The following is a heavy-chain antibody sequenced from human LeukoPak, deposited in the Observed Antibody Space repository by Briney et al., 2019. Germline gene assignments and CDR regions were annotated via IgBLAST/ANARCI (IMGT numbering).Heavy chain of an antibody. V-gene: IGHV3-9*01. CDR1: GFTFDDYA. J-gene: IGHJ4*02. CDR2: ISWNSGSI. CDR3: AKSGRYDSRGYYFDY. Sequence: GGSLRLSCAASGFTFDDYAMHWIRQAPGKGLEWVSGISWNSGSIGYADSVKGRFTISRDNAKNSLYLQMNSLRAEDTALYYCAKSGRYDSRGYYFDYWGQGTLVTVSS. D-gene: IGHD3-22*01.